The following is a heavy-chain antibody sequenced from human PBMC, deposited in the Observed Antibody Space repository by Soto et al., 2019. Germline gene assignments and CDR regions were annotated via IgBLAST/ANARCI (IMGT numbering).Heavy chain of an antibody. V-gene: IGHV4-39*01. CDR3: ARRRARSGRPPFEAFDI. CDR1: GGSISSSSYY. J-gene: IGHJ3*02. CDR2: IYYSGST. Sequence: QLQLQESGPGLVKPSETLSLTCTVSGGSISSSSYYWGWIRQPPGKGLEWIGIIYYSGSTYYNPSLKSRVTISVDTSKNQFSLKLISVTAADTAVYYCARRRARSGRPPFEAFDIWGQGTMVTVSS. D-gene: IGHD3-10*01.